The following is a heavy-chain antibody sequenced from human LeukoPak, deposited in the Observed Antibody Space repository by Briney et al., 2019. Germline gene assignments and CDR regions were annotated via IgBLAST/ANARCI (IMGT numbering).Heavy chain of an antibody. Sequence: ASVKVSCKASGGTFSSYAISWVRQAPGQGLEWMGGIIPICGTANYAQKLQGRVTMTTDTSTSTAYMELRSLRSDDTAVYYCARDKPITLIVVVIPPLDYWGQGTLVTVSS. CDR3: ARDKPITLIVVVIPPLDY. CDR2: IIPICGTA. J-gene: IGHJ4*02. D-gene: IGHD3-22*01. V-gene: IGHV1-69*05. CDR1: GGTFSSYA.